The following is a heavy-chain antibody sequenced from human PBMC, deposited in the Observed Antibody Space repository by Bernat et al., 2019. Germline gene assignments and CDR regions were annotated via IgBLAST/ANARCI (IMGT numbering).Heavy chain of an antibody. D-gene: IGHD3-22*01. CDR3: ARMIGNTYYHGMDV. CDR1: GFSISTRGVG. CDR2: IYWDDDK. J-gene: IGHJ6*02. V-gene: IGHV2-5*02. Sequence: QITLKESGPTLVKPTQTLTLTCTLSGFSISTRGVGVGWIRQPPAKALEWLALIYWDDDKWYSTSLKTRLTISKDTSKNLVVLIMTNMDPVDTATYYCARMIGNTYYHGMDVWGQGTTVTVSS.